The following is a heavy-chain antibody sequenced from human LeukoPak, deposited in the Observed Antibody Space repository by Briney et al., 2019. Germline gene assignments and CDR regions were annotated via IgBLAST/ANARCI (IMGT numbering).Heavy chain of an antibody. CDR3: ARCTSTSCYNFDY. V-gene: IGHV4-39*07. CDR1: GGSISSSSYY. Sequence: SETLSLTCTVSGGSISSSSYYWGWIRQPPGKGLEWIGSIYYSGSTYCNPSLKSRVTTSLDTSKNQFSLKLNSVTAADTAVYYCARCTSTSCYNFDYWGQGSLVTVSS. CDR2: IYYSGST. D-gene: IGHD2-2*02. J-gene: IGHJ4*02.